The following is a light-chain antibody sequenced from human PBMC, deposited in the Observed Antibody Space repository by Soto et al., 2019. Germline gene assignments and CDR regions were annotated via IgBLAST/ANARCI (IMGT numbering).Light chain of an antibody. CDR1: SSDIGEYNY. Sequence: QSALTQPPSASGSPGQSVTIPCTGTSSDIGEYNYVSWYQQQPGKVPKLLIYEVTKRPSGVPDRFSGSKSGNTASLTVSGLQAEDEADYYCSSFAGAPVVFGGGTKLTVL. J-gene: IGLJ2*01. CDR2: EVT. CDR3: SSFAGAPVV. V-gene: IGLV2-8*01.